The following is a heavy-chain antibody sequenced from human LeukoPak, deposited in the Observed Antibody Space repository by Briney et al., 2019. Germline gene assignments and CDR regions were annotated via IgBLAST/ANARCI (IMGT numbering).Heavy chain of an antibody. J-gene: IGHJ4*02. CDR3: VRGHTILAY. D-gene: IGHD3-9*01. CDR2: LNQGASEK. V-gene: IGHV3-7*03. Sequence: GESLRLSCAVSGLTFSDYWMSWVRQAPGKGLEWVANLNQGASEKNYVDSVRGRFTISRDNAKNSLFLQMSNLRAEDTAVYYCVRGHTILAYWCQGTPVTVSS. CDR1: GLTFSDYW.